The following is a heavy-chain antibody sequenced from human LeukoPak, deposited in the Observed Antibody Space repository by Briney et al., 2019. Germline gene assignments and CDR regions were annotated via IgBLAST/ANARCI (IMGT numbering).Heavy chain of an antibody. CDR3: AKGGGSFYDY. J-gene: IGHJ4*02. V-gene: IGHV3-23*01. CDR2: LTGGGGSA. Sequence: PGGSLRLSCAASGFTFSNYAMSWARQAPGKGLEWVFGLTGGGGSAKYADSVKGRFTISRDNSKNTLYLQMNSLRAEDTAVYYCAKGGGSFYDYWGQGTLVTVSS. D-gene: IGHD6-6*01. CDR1: GFTFSNYA.